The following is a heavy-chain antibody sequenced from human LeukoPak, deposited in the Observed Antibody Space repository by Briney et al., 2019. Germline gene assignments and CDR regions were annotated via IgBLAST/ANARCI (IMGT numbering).Heavy chain of an antibody. Sequence: SETLSLTCAVYGGSFSGYYWSWIRQPPGKGLEWIGEINHSGSTNYNPSLKSRVTISVDTSKNQFSLKLSSVTAADTAVYYCARARSRYPGRWFDPWGQGTLVTVSS. J-gene: IGHJ5*02. CDR2: INHSGST. CDR3: ARARSRYPGRWFDP. V-gene: IGHV4-34*01. D-gene: IGHD3-10*01. CDR1: GGSFSGYY.